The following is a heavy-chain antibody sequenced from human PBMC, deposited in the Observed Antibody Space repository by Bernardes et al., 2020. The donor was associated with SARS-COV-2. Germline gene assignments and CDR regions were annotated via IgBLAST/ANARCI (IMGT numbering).Heavy chain of an antibody. Sequence: VGSLGRSCAASGFTFSSSTMNWVRQAPGPGLEWVSSISSSGHYIYYADSVKGRFAISRDNARNSLYLEMNSLRADDTAMYYCARDLYSENYPDYWGQGTLVTVSS. CDR3: ARDLYSENYPDY. J-gene: IGHJ4*02. V-gene: IGHV3-21*06. D-gene: IGHD4-4*01. CDR1: GFTFSSST. CDR2: ISSSGHYI.